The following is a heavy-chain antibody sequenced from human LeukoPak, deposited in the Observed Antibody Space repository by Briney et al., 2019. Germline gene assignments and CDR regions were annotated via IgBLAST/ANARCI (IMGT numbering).Heavy chain of an antibody. J-gene: IGHJ4*02. CDR2: IYHSGST. CDR3: ARQDGFVAAAGTAPLVDY. CDR1: GGSISSGYY. Sequence: PSETLSLTCTVSGGSISSGYYWGWIRQPPGKGLEWIGSIYHSGSTYYNPSLRSRVTISVDTSKNQFSLKLSSVTAADTAVYYCARQDGFVAAAGTAPLVDYWGQGTLVTVSS. D-gene: IGHD6-13*01. V-gene: IGHV4-38-2*02.